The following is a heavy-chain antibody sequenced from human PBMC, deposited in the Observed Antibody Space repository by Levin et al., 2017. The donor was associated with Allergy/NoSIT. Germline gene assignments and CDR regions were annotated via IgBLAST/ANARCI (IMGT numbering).Heavy chain of an antibody. CDR3: ARDRAVAGYYYGMDV. D-gene: IGHD6-19*01. V-gene: IGHV4-31*03. J-gene: IGHJ6*02. CDR2: IYYSGST. Sequence: SQTLSLTCTVSGGSISSGGYYWSWIRQHPGKGLEWIGYIYYSGSTYYNPSLKSRVTISVDTSKNQYSLKLSSVTAADTAVYYCARDRAVAGYYYGMDVWGQGTTVTVSS. CDR1: GGSISSGGYY.